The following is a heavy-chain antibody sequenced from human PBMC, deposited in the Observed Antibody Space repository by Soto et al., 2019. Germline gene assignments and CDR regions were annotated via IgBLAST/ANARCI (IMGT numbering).Heavy chain of an antibody. V-gene: IGHV3-7*01. CDR2: IKQDGSEK. J-gene: IGHJ4*02. CDR1: GFTFSSYW. Sequence: PGGSLRLSCAASGFTFSSYWMSWVRQAPGKGLEWVANIKQDGSEKYYVDSVKGRFTISRDNAKNSLYLQMNSLRAEDTAVYYCARDQITMVRGVPWYYFDYWGQGTLVTVSS. CDR3: ARDQITMVRGVPWYYFDY. D-gene: IGHD3-10*01.